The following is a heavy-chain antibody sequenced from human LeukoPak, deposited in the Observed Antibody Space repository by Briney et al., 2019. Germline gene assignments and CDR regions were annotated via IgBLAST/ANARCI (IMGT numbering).Heavy chain of an antibody. J-gene: IGHJ6*02. V-gene: IGHV3-33*01. D-gene: IGHD3-16*01. CDR3: ARDRWPIAGENYYGMDV. CDR1: GFTFRSSG. CDR2: VGYEGGDK. Sequence: PGRSLRLFYAASGFTFRSSGMHCVRHAPSKWRESLAVVGYEGGDKHYEDSVKGRFTISRDNSKNTVYLQMNSLRAEDTAVCYCARDRWPIAGENYYGMDVWGQGTRVTVSS.